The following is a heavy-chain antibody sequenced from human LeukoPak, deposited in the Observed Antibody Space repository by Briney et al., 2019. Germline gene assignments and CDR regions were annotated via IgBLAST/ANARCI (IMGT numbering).Heavy chain of an antibody. J-gene: IGHJ4*02. CDR2: RNHRGSS. Sequence: PSETLSLTCSVHGSSFTGYYWSWNRQPPGKGLEWIGERNHRGSSYFNPSFESRVTISLDMSRKQFSLKLTSVTAADTAFYYCARGSGSYSGAADYWGQGTLVTVSS. V-gene: IGHV4-34*01. CDR1: GSSFTGYY. D-gene: IGHD6-19*01. CDR3: ARGSGSYSGAADY.